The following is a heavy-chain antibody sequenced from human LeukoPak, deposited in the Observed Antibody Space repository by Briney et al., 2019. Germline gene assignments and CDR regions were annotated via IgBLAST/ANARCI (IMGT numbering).Heavy chain of an antibody. D-gene: IGHD3-9*01. CDR1: GGSISSGSYY. CDR3: ARGRYDILTGYYHYYYYYYMDV. V-gene: IGHV4-61*02. Sequence: SETLSLTCTVSGGSISSGSYYWSWIRQPAGKGLEWIGRIYTSGSTNYNPSLKSRVTISVDTSKNQFSLKLSSVTAADTAVYYCARGRYDILTGYYHYYYYYYMDVWGKGTTVTISS. CDR2: IYTSGST. J-gene: IGHJ6*03.